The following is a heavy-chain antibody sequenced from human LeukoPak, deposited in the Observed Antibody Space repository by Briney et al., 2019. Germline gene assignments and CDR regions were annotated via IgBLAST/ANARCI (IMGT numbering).Heavy chain of an antibody. CDR1: GGTFSSYA. J-gene: IGHJ5*02. CDR3: AKSVTADP. V-gene: IGHV1-69*04. Sequence: SVKVSCKASGGTFSSYAISWVRQAPGQGLEWMGRIIPILGIANYAQKLQGRVTITADKSTSTAYMELSSLRAEDTAVYYCAKSVTADPWGQGTLVTVSS. CDR2: IIPILGIA. D-gene: IGHD4-23*01.